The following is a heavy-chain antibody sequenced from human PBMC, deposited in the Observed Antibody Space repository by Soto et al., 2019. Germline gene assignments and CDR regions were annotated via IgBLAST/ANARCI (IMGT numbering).Heavy chain of an antibody. V-gene: IGHV5-51*01. J-gene: IGHJ4*02. CDR1: GYSFTSYW. Sequence: PGESLKISCKGSGYSFTSYWIGWVRQMPGKGLEWMGIIYPGDSDTRYSPSFQGQVTISADKSISTAYLQWSSLKASDTAMYYCARAPDTFGGDIDGGMFDYWGQGTLVTVSS. CDR2: IYPGDSDT. CDR3: ARAPDTFGGDIDGGMFDY. D-gene: IGHD3-16*02.